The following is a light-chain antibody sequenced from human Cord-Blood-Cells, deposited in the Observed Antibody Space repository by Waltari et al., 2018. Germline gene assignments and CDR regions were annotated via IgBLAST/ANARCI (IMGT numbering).Light chain of an antibody. J-gene: IGKJ4*01. Sequence: SVSPGERATLSCRASQSVSSNLAWYQQQPGQAPRLLIYGASTRATGIPARFSGSGSGTEFTLTISSLQSEDFAVYYCQQYNNWPLTFGGGTKVEIK. V-gene: IGKV3-15*01. CDR2: GAS. CDR1: QSVSSN. CDR3: QQYNNWPLT.